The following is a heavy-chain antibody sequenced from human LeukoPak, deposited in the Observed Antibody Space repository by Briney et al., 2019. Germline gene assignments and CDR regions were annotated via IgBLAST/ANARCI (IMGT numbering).Heavy chain of an antibody. J-gene: IGHJ6*03. D-gene: IGHD6-13*01. Sequence: ASVKVSCKASGYTFTSYDINWVRQATGQGLEWMGWMDPNSGNTGYAQKFQGRVTMTRNTSISTAYMELSSLRSEDTAVYYCARGGQPLESWYYYYYYMDVWGKGTTVTISS. CDR2: MDPNSGNT. V-gene: IGHV1-8*01. CDR3: ARGGQPLESWYYYYYYMDV. CDR1: GYTFTSYD.